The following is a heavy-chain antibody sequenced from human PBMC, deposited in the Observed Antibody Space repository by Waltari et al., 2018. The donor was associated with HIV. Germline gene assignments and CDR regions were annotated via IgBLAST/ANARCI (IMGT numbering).Heavy chain of an antibody. D-gene: IGHD6-19*01. V-gene: IGHV3-21*01. CDR3: ARGPSSGWSWFDP. Sequence: EVRLLESGGGLVRPGGSLRRSCAASGFRFRDYNMNWVRQGPGKGLEWVASIGSLQNFIHYADSVKGRFTVSRDNAKNSLYLQMNSLTAEDTAVYYCARGPSSGWSWFDPWGQGTLVTVSS. CDR2: IGSLQNFI. CDR1: GFRFRDYN. J-gene: IGHJ5*02.